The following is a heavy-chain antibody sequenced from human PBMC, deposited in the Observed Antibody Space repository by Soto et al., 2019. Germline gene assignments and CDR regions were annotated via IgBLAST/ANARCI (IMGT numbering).Heavy chain of an antibody. CDR2: ISGSGGST. Sequence: PGGSLRLSSAASGFTFSSFAMSWVRQAPGKGLEWVSAISGSGGSTYYADSVKGRFTISRDNSKNTLYLQMNSLRAEDTAVYYCAKVSILLWFGEFPPDYWGQGTLVTVSS. J-gene: IGHJ4*02. CDR1: GFTFSSFA. D-gene: IGHD3-10*01. V-gene: IGHV3-23*01. CDR3: AKVSILLWFGEFPPDY.